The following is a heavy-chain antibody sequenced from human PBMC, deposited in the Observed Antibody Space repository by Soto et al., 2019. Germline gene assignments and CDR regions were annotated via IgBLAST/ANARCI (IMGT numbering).Heavy chain of an antibody. V-gene: IGHV5-51*01. CDR2: IYPGDSDT. CDR3: ARQQDYYGSGSHFSFDY. J-gene: IGHJ4*02. Sequence: GESLKISCKGSGYSFTSYWIGWVRQMPGKGLEWMGIIYPGDSDTRYSPSFQGQVTISADKSISTAYLQWSSLKASDTAMYYCARQQDYYGSGSHFSFDYWRQGTLVTVSS. D-gene: IGHD3-10*01. CDR1: GYSFTSYW.